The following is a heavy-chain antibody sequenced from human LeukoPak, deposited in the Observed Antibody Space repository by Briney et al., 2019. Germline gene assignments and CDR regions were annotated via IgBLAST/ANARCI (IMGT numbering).Heavy chain of an antibody. D-gene: IGHD3-10*01. V-gene: IGHV1-18*01. Sequence: GASVSVSFMASVYTYTNYGISWVGQAPGKGREWMGWISDYNGNTNNEQKLQGRVTMTTATSTSTAYMELRSLRSDDTAVYYCARDLTTGITMVRGVIVTSYYYYGMDVWGQGTTVTVSS. J-gene: IGHJ6*02. CDR1: VYTYTNYG. CDR2: ISDYNGNT. CDR3: ARDLTTGITMVRGVIVTSYYYYGMDV.